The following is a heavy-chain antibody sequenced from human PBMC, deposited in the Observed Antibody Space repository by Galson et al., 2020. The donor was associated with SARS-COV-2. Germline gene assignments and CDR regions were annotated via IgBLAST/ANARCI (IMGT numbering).Heavy chain of an antibody. D-gene: IGHD2-21*02. V-gene: IGHV4-34*01. CDR3: AREENVFLVVTATRMCYFDY. Sequence: SETLSLTFAVYGGSLSGYYWSWIRPPPGKGLEWIGEINSSGSTHYNPPLKSRVTISVDTSKNHFSLKLSSVTAADTAVYYCAREENVFLVVTATRMCYFDYWGRGTLATVSS. CDR2: INSSGST. J-gene: IGHJ4*02. CDR1: GGSLSGYY.